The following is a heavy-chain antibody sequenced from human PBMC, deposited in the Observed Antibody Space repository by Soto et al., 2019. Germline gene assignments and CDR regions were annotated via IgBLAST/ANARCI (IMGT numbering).Heavy chain of an antibody. V-gene: IGHV1-69*13. Sequence: SVKVSCKASGGTFSSYAISWVRQAPGQGLEWMGGIIPIFGTANYAQKFQGRVTITADESTSTAYMELSSLRSEDTAVYYCAREANYYESSGYYYVFLDYWGQGTLVTVS. CDR3: AREANYYESSGYYYVFLDY. J-gene: IGHJ4*02. D-gene: IGHD3-22*01. CDR1: GGTFSSYA. CDR2: IIPIFGTA.